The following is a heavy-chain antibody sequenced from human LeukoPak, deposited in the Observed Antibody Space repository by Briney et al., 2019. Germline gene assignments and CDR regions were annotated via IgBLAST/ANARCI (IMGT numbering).Heavy chain of an antibody. CDR1: GGSFSSYY. J-gene: IGHJ1*01. D-gene: IGHD6-13*01. CDR3: AKDTGYSSSWYAEYFQH. CDR2: IDHSGST. Sequence: PSETLSLTCAVYGGSFSSYYWSWIRQPPGKGLEWIGEIDHSGSTNCNPSLKSRVAISVDTSKNQFSLKLTSATAADTAVYYCAKDTGYSSSWYAEYFQHWGQGTLVTVSS. V-gene: IGHV4-34*01.